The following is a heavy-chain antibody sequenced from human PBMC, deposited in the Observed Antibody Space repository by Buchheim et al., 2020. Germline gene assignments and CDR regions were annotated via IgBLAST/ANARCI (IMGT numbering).Heavy chain of an antibody. Sequence: EVQLLESGGGLVQHGGSLRLFCGASGFTFSSYDMSWVRQAPGKGVEWVSAIRGSGGGTYYADYVKGRFTISRDNSKKTMYLQMNSLRAEDTAVYYCAKDRFLLAQLVFDYWGQGTL. V-gene: IGHV3-23*01. CDR2: IRGSGGGT. J-gene: IGHJ4*02. CDR1: GFTFSSYD. D-gene: IGHD6-13*01. CDR3: AKDRFLLAQLVFDY.